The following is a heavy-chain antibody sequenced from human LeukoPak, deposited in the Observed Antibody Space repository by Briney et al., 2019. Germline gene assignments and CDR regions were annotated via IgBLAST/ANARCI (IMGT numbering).Heavy chain of an antibody. CDR3: ARDDGQGDYVWGSYRYHYYYYMDV. V-gene: IGHV3-21*01. D-gene: IGHD3-16*02. CDR2: ISSSSSYI. CDR1: GFTFSSYS. J-gene: IGHJ6*03. Sequence: GGSLRLSCAASGFTFSSYSMNWVRQAPGKGLEWVSSISSSSSYIYYADSVKGRFTISRDNAKNSLYLQMNSLRAEDTAVYYCARDDGQGDYVWGSYRYHYYYYMDVWGKGATVTVSS.